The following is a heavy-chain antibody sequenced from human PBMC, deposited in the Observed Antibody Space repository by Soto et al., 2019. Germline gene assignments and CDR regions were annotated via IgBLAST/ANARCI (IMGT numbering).Heavy chain of an antibody. J-gene: IGHJ6*02. D-gene: IGHD1-7*01. CDR3: ARLNAGTTYYYYGMDV. Sequence: SETLSLTCAVSGGSIDSGGFSWNWIRQPPGKGLEWIGYIYQSGGTLYNPSLKSRVTISVDRSKNQFSLNMSSVTAADTALYYCARLNAGTTYYYYGMDVWGQGTTVTVSS. CDR2: IYQSGGT. CDR1: GGSIDSGGFS. V-gene: IGHV4-30-2*01.